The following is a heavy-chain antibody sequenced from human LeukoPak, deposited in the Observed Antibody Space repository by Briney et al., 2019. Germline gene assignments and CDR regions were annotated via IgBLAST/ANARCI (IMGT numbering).Heavy chain of an antibody. D-gene: IGHD5-18*01. J-gene: IGHJ4*02. Sequence: GGALRLSCAASGFTCSNAWMSWVRQAPGKGLEWVGRIKSKTDGGTTDYAAPVKGRFTISRDDSKNTLYLQMNSLKTEDTAVYYCTTVGYSYGYGFDYWGQGTLVTVSS. CDR1: GFTCSNAW. V-gene: IGHV3-15*01. CDR3: TTVGYSYGYGFDY. CDR2: IKSKTDGGTT.